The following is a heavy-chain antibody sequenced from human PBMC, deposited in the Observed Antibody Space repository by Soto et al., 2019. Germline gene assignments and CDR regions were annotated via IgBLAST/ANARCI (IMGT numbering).Heavy chain of an antibody. Sequence: SLRLSCSASGLTFSSYAMTWVRQAPGNGLEWVSAITGGGGSTSYAKSVKGRFTISRDNSKNTLYLQMDSLRAEDTALYYCAKELADRRFDFYVWGQGTMVTVSS. J-gene: IGHJ3*01. CDR3: AKELADRRFDFYV. V-gene: IGHV3-23*01. CDR2: ITGGGGST. CDR1: GLTFSSYA. D-gene: IGHD2-15*01.